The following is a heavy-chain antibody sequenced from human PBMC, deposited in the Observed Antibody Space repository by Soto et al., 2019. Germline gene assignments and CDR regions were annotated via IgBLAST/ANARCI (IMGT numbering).Heavy chain of an antibody. J-gene: IGHJ4*02. CDR2: IYYSGST. Sequence: SETLSLTCTVSGGSISSGGYYWSWIRQHPGKGLEWIGYIYYSGSTYYNPSLKSRVTISVDTSKNQLSLKLSSVTAADTAVYYCARDRVHRFDYWGQGTLVTVSS. D-gene: IGHD1-1*01. V-gene: IGHV4-31*03. CDR3: ARDRVHRFDY. CDR1: GGSISSGGYY.